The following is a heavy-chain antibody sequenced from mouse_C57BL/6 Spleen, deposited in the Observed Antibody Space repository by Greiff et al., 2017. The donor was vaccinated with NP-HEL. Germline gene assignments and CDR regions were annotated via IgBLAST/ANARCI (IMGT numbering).Heavy chain of an antibody. CDR1: GFTFSDYY. CDR2: INYAGSST. V-gene: IGHV5-16*01. J-gene: IGHJ1*03. CDR3: ARDPYGPDWYFDV. D-gene: IGHD1-1*02. Sequence: EVKLVESEGGLVQPGSSMKLSCTASGFTFSDYYMAWVRQVPETGLEWVATINYAGSSTYYLDSLKSRFIISRVNAKNILYLQMSSLKSEDTATDYCARDPYGPDWYFDVWGTGTTVTVSS.